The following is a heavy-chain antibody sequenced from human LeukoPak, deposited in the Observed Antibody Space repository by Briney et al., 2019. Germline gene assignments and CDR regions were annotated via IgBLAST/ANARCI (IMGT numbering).Heavy chain of an antibody. Sequence: ASVKVSCKASGYTFTDHYMHWVRQAPGQGLEWMGWISPKSGGTNYAQKFQGRVTMTRDTSISTAYMELSRLRSDDTAVYYCAREDPGDAFDIWGQGTMVTVSS. CDR3: AREDPGDAFDI. CDR1: GYTFTDHY. J-gene: IGHJ3*02. V-gene: IGHV1-2*02. CDR2: ISPKSGGT.